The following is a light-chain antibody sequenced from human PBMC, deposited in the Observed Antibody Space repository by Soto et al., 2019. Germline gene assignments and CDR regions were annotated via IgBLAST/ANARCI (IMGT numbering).Light chain of an antibody. J-gene: IGKJ5*01. CDR3: QHYVTSSIT. V-gene: IGKV3-15*01. CDR2: GAS. CDR1: QSVSSN. Sequence: EIVMTQSRATLSVSPSERATLSCRASQSVSSNLAWYQQKPGQAPRLLIYGASTRATGIPARFSGSGSGTDFTLTISRLEPEDFAVYYCQHYVTSSITFGQGTRLEI.